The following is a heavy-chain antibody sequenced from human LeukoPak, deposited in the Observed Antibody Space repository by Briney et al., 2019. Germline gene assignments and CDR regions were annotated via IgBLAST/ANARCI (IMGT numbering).Heavy chain of an antibody. V-gene: IGHV3-30-3*01. D-gene: IGHD6-19*01. Sequence: GGSLRLSCADSGFTFSNAWMSWVRQAPGKGLEWVAVISADGTEKYYADSVKGRFTMSRDNSKNTLFLQMNSLRTEDTAIYYCARDAPYSGGCCAFDIWGQGTTVTVSS. CDR3: ARDAPYSGGCCAFDI. CDR2: ISADGTEK. CDR1: GFTFSNAW. J-gene: IGHJ3*02.